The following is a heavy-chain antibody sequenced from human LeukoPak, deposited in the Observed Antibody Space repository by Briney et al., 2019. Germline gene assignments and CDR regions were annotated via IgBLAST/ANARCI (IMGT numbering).Heavy chain of an antibody. CDR1: GGSISSSSYY. D-gene: IGHD3-10*01. CDR3: ARTRLLWFGELVV. V-gene: IGHV4-39*01. CDR2: IYYSGST. Sequence: SETLSLTCTVSGGSISSSSYYRGWIRQPPGKGLEWIGSIYYSGSTYYNPSLKSRVAISVDTSKNQFSLKLSSVTAADTAVYYCARTRLLWFGELVVWGQGTLVTVSS. J-gene: IGHJ4*02.